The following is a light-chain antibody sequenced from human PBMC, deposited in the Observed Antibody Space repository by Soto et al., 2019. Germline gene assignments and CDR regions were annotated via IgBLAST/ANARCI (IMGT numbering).Light chain of an antibody. V-gene: IGLV2-11*01. Sequence: QSALTQPRSVSGSPGQSVTISCTGTSSDVGAYNYVSWHQQHPGKAPKLVIYDVTQRPSGVPDRFSASKSGITASLTISGLQAEDEADYYCCSYAAGDSFKFGGGIQLTVL. J-gene: IGLJ2*01. CDR1: SSDVGAYNY. CDR3: CSYAAGDSFK. CDR2: DVT.